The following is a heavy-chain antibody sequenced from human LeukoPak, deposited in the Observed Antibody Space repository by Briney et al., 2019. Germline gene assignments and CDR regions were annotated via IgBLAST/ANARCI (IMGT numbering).Heavy chain of an antibody. D-gene: IGHD6-19*01. CDR2: IIPIFGTA. CDR1: GGTFSSYA. J-gene: IGHJ4*02. Sequence: GASVKVSCKASGGTFSSYAISWVRRAPGQGLEWMGGIIPIFGTANYAQKFQGRVTITADKSTSTAYMELSSLRSEDTAVYYCARGSRIAVAGTDYWGQGTLVTVSS. V-gene: IGHV1-69*06. CDR3: ARGSRIAVAGTDY.